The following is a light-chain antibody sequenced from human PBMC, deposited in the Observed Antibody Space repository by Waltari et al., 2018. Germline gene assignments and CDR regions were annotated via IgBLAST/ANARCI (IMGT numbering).Light chain of an antibody. CDR2: GKN. Sequence: QSVLTQPPSMSGAPGQRVTISCTGSSSNIGAGHDVHWYQVFPGTAPKLLIYGKNHRPPGVPDRFSGSKSDTSASLAIGGLQAEDEADYYCQSFDIRLSGGVVFGGGTKVTVL. J-gene: IGLJ3*02. CDR1: SSNIGAGHD. V-gene: IGLV1-40*01. CDR3: QSFDIRLSGGVV.